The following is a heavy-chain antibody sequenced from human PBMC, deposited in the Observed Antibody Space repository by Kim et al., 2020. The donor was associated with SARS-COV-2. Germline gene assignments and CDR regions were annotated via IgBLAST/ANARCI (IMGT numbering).Heavy chain of an antibody. D-gene: IGHD6-13*01. CDR3: ARGGEIAARLRPFDY. V-gene: IGHV4-34*01. CDR2: INHSGST. CDR1: GGSFSGYY. Sequence: SETLSLTCAVYGGSFSGYYWSWIRQPPGKGLEWIGEINHSGSTNYNPSLKSRVTISVDTSKNQFSLKLSSVTAADTAVYYCARGGEIAARLRPFDYWGQGTLVTVSS. J-gene: IGHJ4*02.